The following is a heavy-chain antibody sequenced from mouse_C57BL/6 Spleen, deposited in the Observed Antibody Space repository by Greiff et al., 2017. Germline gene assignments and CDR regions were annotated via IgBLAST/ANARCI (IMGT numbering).Heavy chain of an antibody. CDR1: GFTFSSYT. V-gene: IGHV5-9*01. CDR2: ISGGGGNT. CDR3: ARLGSNYSYAMDY. Sequence: EVMLVESGGGLVKPGGSLKLSCAASGFTFSSYTMSWVRQTPEKRLEWVATISGGGGNTYYPDSVKGRFTISRDNAKNTLYLQMSSLRSEDTALYCCARLGSNYSYAMDYWGQGTSVTVSS. D-gene: IGHD2-5*01. J-gene: IGHJ4*01.